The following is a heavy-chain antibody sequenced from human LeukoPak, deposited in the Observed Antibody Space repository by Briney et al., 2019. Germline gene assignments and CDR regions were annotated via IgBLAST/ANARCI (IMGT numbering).Heavy chain of an antibody. CDR3: ARGGTYSSGLPGS. CDR1: GFTFSGYW. D-gene: IGHD5-18*01. J-gene: IGHJ5*02. CDR2: INSDGSST. V-gene: IGHV3-74*01. Sequence: GGSLRLSCAASGFTFSGYWMHWVRQAPGKGLVWVSRINSDGSSTNYADSVKGRFTISRDNDKNTLYLQMNTLRAEDTAVYYCARGGTYSSGLPGSWGQGTLVTVSS.